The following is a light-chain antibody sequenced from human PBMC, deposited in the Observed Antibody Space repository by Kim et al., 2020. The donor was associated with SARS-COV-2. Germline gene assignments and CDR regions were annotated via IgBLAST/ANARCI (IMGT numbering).Light chain of an antibody. CDR1: TSNIGSNS. CDR3: ATWDDSLRACV. J-gene: IGLJ3*02. V-gene: IGLV1-47*01. CDR2: RDN. Sequence: GQRVTISCSGTTSNIGSNSVSWYHQLPGTAPKLLIYRDNQRPSGVPDRFSGSRSGTSASLAISELRSEDEGDFYCATWDDSLRACVFGGGTQLTVL.